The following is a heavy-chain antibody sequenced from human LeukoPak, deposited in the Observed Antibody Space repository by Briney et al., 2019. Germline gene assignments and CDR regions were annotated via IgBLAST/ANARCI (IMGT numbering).Heavy chain of an antibody. V-gene: IGHV3-20*04. CDR3: ARDRQAYYYGSGRRSDAFDI. Sequence: PGGSLRLSCAASGFTFDDYGMSWVRQAPGKGLEWVSGINWNGGSTGYADSVKGRFTISRDNAKNSLYLQMNSLRAEDTALYYCARDRQAYYYGSGRRSDAFDIWGQGTMVTVSS. CDR1: GFTFDDYG. CDR2: INWNGGST. D-gene: IGHD3-10*01. J-gene: IGHJ3*02.